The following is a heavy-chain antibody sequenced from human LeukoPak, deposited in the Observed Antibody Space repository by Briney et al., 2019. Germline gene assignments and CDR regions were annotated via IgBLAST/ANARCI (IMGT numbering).Heavy chain of an antibody. V-gene: IGHV4-39*01. D-gene: IGHD2-2*01. CDR2: IYYRGST. J-gene: IGHJ4*02. Sequence: SETLSLTCTVSGVSFSSRSYYCGSIRQPPGKVLEWIGTIYYRGSTYYNPSLKSRVTISVDTSKNQFSLKLTSVTAADTAVYYCARHVRTLVVPGPGYWGQGTLVTVSS. CDR3: ARHVRTLVVPGPGY. CDR1: GVSFSSRSYY.